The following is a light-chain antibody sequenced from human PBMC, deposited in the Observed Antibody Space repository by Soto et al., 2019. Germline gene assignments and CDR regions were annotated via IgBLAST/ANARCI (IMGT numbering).Light chain of an antibody. CDR3: SSYTSSSTRV. J-gene: IGLJ1*01. CDR2: EVS. Sequence: QSALTQPASVSGSPGQSITISCTGTSSDVGGYHYVSWYQQHPGKAPKLMIYEVSNRPSGVSNRFSGFKSGNTASLTISGLQAEDEADYYCSSYTSSSTRVFGTGTKVTVL. V-gene: IGLV2-14*01. CDR1: SSDVGGYHY.